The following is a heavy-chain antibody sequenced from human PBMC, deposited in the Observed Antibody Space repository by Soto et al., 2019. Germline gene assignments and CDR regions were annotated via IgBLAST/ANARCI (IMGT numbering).Heavy chain of an antibody. CDR3: ARDRAYDFWSGYLPYYYGMDV. Sequence: QVQLVESGGGVVQPGRSLRLSCAASGFTFSSYAMHWVRQAPGKGLEWVAVISYDGSTKYYADSVKGRFTISRDNSKNALYLEMNSLRAEDTAVYYCARDRAYDFWSGYLPYYYGMDVWGQGTTVTVSS. CDR1: GFTFSSYA. V-gene: IGHV3-30-3*01. CDR2: ISYDGSTK. D-gene: IGHD3-3*01. J-gene: IGHJ6*02.